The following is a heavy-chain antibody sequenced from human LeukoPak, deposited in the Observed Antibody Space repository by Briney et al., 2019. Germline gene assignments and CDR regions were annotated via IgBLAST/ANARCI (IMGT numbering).Heavy chain of an antibody. J-gene: IGHJ4*02. V-gene: IGHV4-30-4*01. CDR1: GGSVSSGDYY. Sequence: SQTLSLTCTVSGGSVSSGDYYWSWIRQPPGKGLEWIGYIYHSGGTYYNPPLKSRVTISVDTSKNQFSLKLTSVTAADTALYYCARVTCSGGSCYSFDYWGQGTLVTVSS. D-gene: IGHD2-15*01. CDR2: IYHSGGT. CDR3: ARVTCSGGSCYSFDY.